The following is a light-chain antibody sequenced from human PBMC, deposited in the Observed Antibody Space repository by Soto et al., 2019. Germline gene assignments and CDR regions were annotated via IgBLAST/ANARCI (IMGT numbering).Light chain of an antibody. Sequence: EIVLTQSPATLSLSPGERPTLSCRASQSVSSYLAWYQQKPGQAPRXLIYDASNRATGIPARFSGSGYGTDLTINISSLEPEDFEVYDGQQRSNWPITFGRGTRLEIK. CDR2: DAS. V-gene: IGKV3-11*01. J-gene: IGKJ5*01. CDR3: QQRSNWPIT. CDR1: QSVSSY.